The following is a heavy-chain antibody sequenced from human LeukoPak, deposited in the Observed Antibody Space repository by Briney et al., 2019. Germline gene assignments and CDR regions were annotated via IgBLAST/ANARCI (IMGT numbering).Heavy chain of an antibody. CDR3: ARGFRLRGWSNWFDP. Sequence: GASVKVSCKASGYTFTGYYMHWVRQAPGQGLEWMGWINPNSGGTNYAQKFQGRVTMTRDTSISTAYMELSRLRSDDTAVYYRARGFRLRGWSNWFDPWGQGTLVTVSS. CDR2: INPNSGGT. D-gene: IGHD3-10*01. CDR1: GYTFTGYY. V-gene: IGHV1-2*02. J-gene: IGHJ5*02.